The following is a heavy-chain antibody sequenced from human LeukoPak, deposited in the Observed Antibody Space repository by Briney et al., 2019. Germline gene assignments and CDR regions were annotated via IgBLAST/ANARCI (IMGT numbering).Heavy chain of an antibody. J-gene: IGHJ4*02. D-gene: IGHD4-17*01. V-gene: IGHV3-23*01. CDR1: GFTFSSFA. Sequence: GGSLRLSCAASGFTFSSFAMSCVRQAPGKGLEWLSVITGSGFDTNSADSVKGRFTISRDNSKNALYLQMNSLRAEDTVVYYCAKNLRVSSHYGIDYWGQGTLVTVSS. CDR3: AKNLRVSSHYGIDY. CDR2: ITGSGFDT.